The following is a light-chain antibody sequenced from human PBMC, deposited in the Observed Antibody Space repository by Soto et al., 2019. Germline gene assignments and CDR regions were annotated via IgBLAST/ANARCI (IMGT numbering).Light chain of an antibody. Sequence: DIVMTQSPDSLAVSLGERATINCKSSQSVLYSSNNKNYLAWYQQNPGQPPKLLIYWASTRESGVPDRFSGSGSETDFTLTISRLQAEDVAVYYCQQYYTTPLTFGQGTKVEI. J-gene: IGKJ1*01. CDR2: WAS. CDR1: QSVLYSSNNKNY. CDR3: QQYYTTPLT. V-gene: IGKV4-1*01.